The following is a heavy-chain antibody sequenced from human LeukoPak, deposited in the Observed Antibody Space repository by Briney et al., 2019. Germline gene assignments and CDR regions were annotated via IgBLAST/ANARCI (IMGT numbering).Heavy chain of an antibody. J-gene: IGHJ4*02. V-gene: IGHV3-53*01. Sequence: GGSLRLSCAASGFTVSTNYMSWVRQAPGKGLQWVSVIFSGGSTYYADSVKGRFTISRDNSKNTLYVEINSLRAEDTAVYYCAKDEALIAVAGLDYWGQGTLVTVSS. CDR1: GFTVSTNY. D-gene: IGHD6-19*01. CDR2: IFSGGST. CDR3: AKDEALIAVAGLDY.